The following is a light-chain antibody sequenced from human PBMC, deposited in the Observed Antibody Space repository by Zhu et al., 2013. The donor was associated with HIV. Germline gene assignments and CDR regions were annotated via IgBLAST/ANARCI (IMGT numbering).Light chain of an antibody. CDR2: EVS. CDR3: QQYYDTPWT. V-gene: IGKV2-29*01. J-gene: IGKJ1*01. Sequence: IVVTQTPLSLSVTPGQPASIFCKSSQSLLHSDGKTYLSWYLQKPGQSPQLLISEVSSRFPGVPDRFRGSGSGTDFTLTISSLQAEDVAVYYCQQYYDTPWTFGQGTKVEIK. CDR1: QSLLHSDGKTY.